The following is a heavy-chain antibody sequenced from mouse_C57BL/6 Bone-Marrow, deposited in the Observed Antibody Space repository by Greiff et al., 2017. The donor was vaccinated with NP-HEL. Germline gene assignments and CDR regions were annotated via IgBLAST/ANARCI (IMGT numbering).Heavy chain of an antibody. V-gene: IGHV1-52*01. J-gene: IGHJ3*01. Sequence: QVQLQQSGAELVRPGSSVKLSCKASGYTFTSYWMHWVKQRPIQGLEWIGNIDPSDSETHYNQKFKDKATLTVDKSSSTAYMQLSSLTSEDSAVYYCARGYGAWFAYWGQGTLVTVSA. CDR2: IDPSDSET. CDR1: GYTFTSYW. D-gene: IGHD2-10*02. CDR3: ARGYGAWFAY.